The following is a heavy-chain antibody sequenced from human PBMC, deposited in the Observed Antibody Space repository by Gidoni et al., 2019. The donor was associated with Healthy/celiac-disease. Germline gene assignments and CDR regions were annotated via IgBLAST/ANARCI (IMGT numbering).Heavy chain of an antibody. V-gene: IGHV1-58*02. J-gene: IGHJ4*02. Sequence: QMQLVQSWHEVKKPETSVKFSCKASGLTYTSSAIQWVRQARGQRLEWIGWIVVGSGKTNYAQKFQERVTITRDMSTSTAYMELSSVRSEDTAVYYCAARIAAAGTDYWGQGTLVTVSS. CDR3: AARIAAAGTDY. CDR1: GLTYTSSA. D-gene: IGHD6-13*01. CDR2: IVVGSGKT.